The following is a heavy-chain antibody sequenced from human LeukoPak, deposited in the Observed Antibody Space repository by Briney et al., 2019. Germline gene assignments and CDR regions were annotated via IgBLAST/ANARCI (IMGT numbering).Heavy chain of an antibody. CDR1: GFTFSSYD. D-gene: IGHD3-9*01. CDR3: ARRLVNYYGMDV. Sequence: GGSLRLSCAASGFTFSSYDMHWVRQAPGKGLEWVANIKQDGSEKYYVDSVKGRFTISRDNAKNSLYLQMNSLRAEDTAVYYCARRLVNYYGMDVWGQGTTVTVSS. J-gene: IGHJ6*02. CDR2: IKQDGSEK. V-gene: IGHV3-7*03.